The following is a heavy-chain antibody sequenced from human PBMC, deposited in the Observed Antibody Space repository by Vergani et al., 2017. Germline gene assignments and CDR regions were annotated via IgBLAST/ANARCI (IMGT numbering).Heavy chain of an antibody. CDR2: IYSTGST. Sequence: QVQLQESGPGLVKPSENLSLTCTVSGGSISSYYWSWIRQHPGKGLEWIGYIYSTGSTNYNPSLNSRVAMSVDTSKNQFSLKLRSVTAADTAVYFCARVMYRDEASTGYRLEGMDIWGQGTTVTISS. D-gene: IGHD3-9*01. CDR1: GGSISSYY. J-gene: IGHJ6*02. CDR3: ARVMYRDEASTGYRLEGMDI. V-gene: IGHV4-59*01.